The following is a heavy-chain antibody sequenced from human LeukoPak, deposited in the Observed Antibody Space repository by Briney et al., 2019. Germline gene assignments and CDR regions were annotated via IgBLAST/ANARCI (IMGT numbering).Heavy chain of an antibody. D-gene: IGHD3-10*01. Sequence: GGSLRLSCAASGFTFSSYGMHWVRQAPGKGLEWMAVIWYDGSNKYYADSVKGRFTISRDNSKNTLYLQMNSLRAEDTAVYYCARPLRDYYGSGSYPDYYGMDVWGQGTTVTVSS. J-gene: IGHJ6*02. CDR1: GFTFSSYG. V-gene: IGHV3-33*01. CDR3: ARPLRDYYGSGSYPDYYGMDV. CDR2: IWYDGSNK.